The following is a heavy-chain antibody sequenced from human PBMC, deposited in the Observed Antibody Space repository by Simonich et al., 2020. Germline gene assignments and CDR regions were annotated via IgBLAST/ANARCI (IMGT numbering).Heavy chain of an antibody. CDR1: GFTFSSYA. D-gene: IGHD7-27*01. Sequence: QVQLVESGGGVVQPGRSLRLSCAASGFTFSSYAMHWVRQAPGKGLKWWAVIAYDGSNKDYADTVKGRFTISRDNSKNTLYLQMNSLRAEDTAVYYCAREDLTGDAFDIWGQGTMVTVSS. CDR2: IAYDGSNK. J-gene: IGHJ3*02. CDR3: AREDLTGDAFDI. V-gene: IGHV3-30*07.